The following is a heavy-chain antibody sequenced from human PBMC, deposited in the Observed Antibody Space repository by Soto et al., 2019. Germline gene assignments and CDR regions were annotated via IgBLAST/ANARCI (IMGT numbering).Heavy chain of an antibody. Sequence: SATQSRSXAVSGGYISRYYWSWNHQTPGKGLEWIGYIYYSGSTNYNPSLKSRVTISVDTSKNQFSLKLSSVTAADTAVYYCARDNIAGQYWFDPWGQGTLVTVSS. D-gene: IGHD2-15*01. CDR2: IYYSGST. J-gene: IGHJ5*02. CDR3: ARDNIAGQYWFDP. CDR1: GGYISRYY. V-gene: IGHV4-59*01.